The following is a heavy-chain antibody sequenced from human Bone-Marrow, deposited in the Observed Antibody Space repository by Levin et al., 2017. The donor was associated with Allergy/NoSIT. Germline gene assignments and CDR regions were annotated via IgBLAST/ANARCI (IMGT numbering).Heavy chain of an antibody. J-gene: IGHJ4*02. V-gene: IGHV2-5*02. CDR2: IYWDDDK. CDR3: AHKDYGDLLFDY. D-gene: IGHD4-17*01. CDR1: GFSLSTSGVG. Sequence: SGPTLVKPTQTLTLTCTFSGFSLSTSGVGVGWIRQPPGKALEWLALIYWDDDKRYSPSLKSRLTITKDTSKNQVALTMTNMDPVDTATYYCAHKDYGDLLFDYWGQGTLVTVSS.